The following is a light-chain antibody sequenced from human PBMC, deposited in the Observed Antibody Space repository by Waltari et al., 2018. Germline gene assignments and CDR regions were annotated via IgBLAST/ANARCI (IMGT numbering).Light chain of an antibody. J-gene: IGKJ5*01. CDR1: QGISSN. CDR2: AAS. CDR3: QQLNSYPIT. V-gene: IGKV1-9*01. Sequence: IQLTQSPTSLSASVGDRVTITCRASQGISSNLAWYQQKPGKAPKLLISAASTLQSGVPLRFSGSGSGTDFTLTISSLQPEDFATYYCQQLNSYPITFGQGTRLEIK.